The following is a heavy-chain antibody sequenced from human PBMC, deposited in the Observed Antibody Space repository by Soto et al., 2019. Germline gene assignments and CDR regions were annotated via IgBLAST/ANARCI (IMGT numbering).Heavy chain of an antibody. Sequence: SVKVSCKASGGTFSSYAISWVRQAPGQGLEWMGGIIPIFGTANYAQKFQGRVTITADESTSTAYMELSSLRSEDTAVYYCARDGYYYDSSGYYFDYWGQGTLVTVSS. V-gene: IGHV1-69*13. CDR3: ARDGYYYDSSGYYFDY. CDR2: IIPIFGTA. D-gene: IGHD3-22*01. J-gene: IGHJ4*02. CDR1: GGTFSSYA.